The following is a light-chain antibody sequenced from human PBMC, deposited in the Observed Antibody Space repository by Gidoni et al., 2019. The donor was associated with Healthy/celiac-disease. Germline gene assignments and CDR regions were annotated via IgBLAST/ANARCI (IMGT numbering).Light chain of an antibody. CDR3: SSYTSSSTRV. J-gene: IGLJ2*01. V-gene: IGLV2-14*01. Sequence: QSALTQPASVSGSPGQSITISCTGTSRDVCGYNYVSWYQQHPGKAPKLMIYEVSNRPSGVPDRFSGSKSGNTASLTISGLQAEDEADYYCSSYTSSSTRVFGGGTKLTVL. CDR2: EVS. CDR1: SRDVCGYNY.